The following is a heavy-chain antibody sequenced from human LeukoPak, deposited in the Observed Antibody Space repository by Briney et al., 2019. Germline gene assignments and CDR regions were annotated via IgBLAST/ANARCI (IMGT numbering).Heavy chain of an antibody. Sequence: GGSLRLSCAASGFTFSDYYMSWIRQAPGKGLEWVSYISSSGSTIYYADSVKGRFTISRDNAKNSLCLQMNSLRAEDTAVYYCARHYYDSSGYYHFDYWGQGTLVTVSS. CDR3: ARHYYDSSGYYHFDY. J-gene: IGHJ4*02. V-gene: IGHV3-11*04. D-gene: IGHD3-22*01. CDR1: GFTFSDYY. CDR2: ISSSGSTI.